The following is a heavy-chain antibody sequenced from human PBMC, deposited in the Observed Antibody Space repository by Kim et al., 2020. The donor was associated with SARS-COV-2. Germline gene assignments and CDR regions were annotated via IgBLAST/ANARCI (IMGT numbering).Heavy chain of an antibody. CDR2: IYYSGTT. D-gene: IGHD2-21*01. V-gene: IGHV4-59*01. J-gene: IGHJ3*02. CDR1: GGSISSYY. Sequence: SETLSLTCTVSGGSISSYYWSWIRRPPGKGLEWIGYIYYSGTTNYNPSLKSRIIISVDTSKSQFSLKLRSVTTADTAVYYCARANSYCPVAFDIWGQGTMVTVSS. CDR3: ARANSYCPVAFDI.